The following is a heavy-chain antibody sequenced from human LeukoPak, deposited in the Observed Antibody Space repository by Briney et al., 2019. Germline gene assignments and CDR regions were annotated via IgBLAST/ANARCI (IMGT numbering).Heavy chain of an antibody. V-gene: IGHV3-21*01. CDR2: ISSSSSYI. Sequence: GGSLRLSCAASGFTFSSYSMNWVRQAPGKGLEWVSSISSSSSYIYYADSVKGRFTISRDSAKNSLYLQMNSLRAEDTAVYYCARDLFGVVYNYWGQGTLVTVSS. CDR1: GFTFSSYS. D-gene: IGHD3-3*01. CDR3: ARDLFGVVYNY. J-gene: IGHJ4*02.